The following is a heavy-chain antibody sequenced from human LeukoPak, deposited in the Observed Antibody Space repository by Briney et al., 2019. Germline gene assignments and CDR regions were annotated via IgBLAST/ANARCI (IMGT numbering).Heavy chain of an antibody. Sequence: PGGSLRLSCAASGFTFSSYWMHWVRQAPGKGLVWVSRINSDGSSTSYADSVKGRFTISRDNAKNTLYLQMNSLRAEDTAVYYCAIYSYGYEDWFDPWGQGTLVTVSS. CDR2: INSDGSST. CDR3: AIYSYGYEDWFDP. CDR1: GFTFSSYW. D-gene: IGHD5-18*01. V-gene: IGHV3-74*01. J-gene: IGHJ5*02.